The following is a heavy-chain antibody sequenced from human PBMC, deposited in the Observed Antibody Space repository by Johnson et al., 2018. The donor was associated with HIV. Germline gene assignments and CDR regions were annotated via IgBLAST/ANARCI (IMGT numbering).Heavy chain of an antibody. V-gene: IGHV3-30*02. CDR3: ARDPPVTTTHNAFDI. Sequence: QVQLVESGGGVVQPGGSLRLSCATSGFTFSNYAMHWVRQAPGKGLEWVAFILYDGSNKYYADSVKGRFTISRDNAKNSLYLQMNSLRAEDTAVYYCARDPPVTTTHNAFDIWGQGTMVTVSS. CDR1: GFTFSNYA. J-gene: IGHJ3*02. CDR2: ILYDGSNK. D-gene: IGHD4-17*01.